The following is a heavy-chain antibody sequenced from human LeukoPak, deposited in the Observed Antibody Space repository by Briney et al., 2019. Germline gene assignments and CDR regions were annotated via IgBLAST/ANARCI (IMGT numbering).Heavy chain of an antibody. CDR3: ARAPYGGPSQDAFDI. J-gene: IGHJ3*02. Sequence: HPGGSLRLSCAASGFTVSSNYMSWVRQAPGKGLEWVSVIYSGGSTYYADSVKGRFTISRDNSKNTLYLQMNSLRAEDTAVYYCARAPYGGPSQDAFDIWGQGTMVTVSS. D-gene: IGHD4-23*01. V-gene: IGHV3-66*01. CDR2: IYSGGST. CDR1: GFTVSSNY.